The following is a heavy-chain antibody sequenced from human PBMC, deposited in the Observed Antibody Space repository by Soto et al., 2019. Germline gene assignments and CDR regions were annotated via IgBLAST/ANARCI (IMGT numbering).Heavy chain of an antibody. V-gene: IGHV6-1*01. Sequence: PSQTLSLPCAISGDSVSSNNPTWNWIRQSPSRGLEWLGRTYYRSKWYNDYAVSVKNRITINPDTSKNQFSLQLNSVTPEDTAVYYCARGAWGSMDSWGQGTLVTVSS. CDR1: GDSVSSNNPT. CDR2: TYYRSKWYN. J-gene: IGHJ4*02. D-gene: IGHD7-27*01. CDR3: ARGAWGSMDS.